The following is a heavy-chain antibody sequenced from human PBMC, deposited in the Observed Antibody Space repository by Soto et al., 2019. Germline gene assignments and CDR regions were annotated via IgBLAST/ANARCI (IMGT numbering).Heavy chain of an antibody. Sequence: QDQLVQSGGEVKKPGASVKVSCKASGYSFTNYGITWVRQAPGQGLEWMGWISAYNGDTNYAQKLQGRVTITTDASTSTAYLELRSLRSDDTAVYYCARDRGVAPPVAGNTHYYYDMDVWGKGTTVTVSS. V-gene: IGHV1-18*01. CDR3: ARDRGVAPPVAGNTHYYYDMDV. J-gene: IGHJ6*03. D-gene: IGHD6-19*01. CDR1: GYSFTNYG. CDR2: ISAYNGDT.